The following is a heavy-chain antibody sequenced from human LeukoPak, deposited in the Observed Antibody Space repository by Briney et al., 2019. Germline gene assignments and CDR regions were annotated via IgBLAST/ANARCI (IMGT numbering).Heavy chain of an antibody. D-gene: IGHD6-19*01. J-gene: IGHJ4*02. V-gene: IGHV3-30-3*01. CDR2: ISYDGSNK. CDR1: GFTFSSYA. CDR3: ARDRGSSGPGDY. Sequence: QSGGSLRLSCAASGFTFSSYAMHWVRQAPGKGLGWVAVISYDGSNKYYADSVKGRFTISRDNSKNTLYLQMNSLRAEDTAVYYCARDRGSSGPGDYWGQGTLVTVSS.